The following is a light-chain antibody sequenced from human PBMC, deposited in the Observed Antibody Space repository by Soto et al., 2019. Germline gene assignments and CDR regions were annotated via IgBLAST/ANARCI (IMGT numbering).Light chain of an antibody. CDR1: RSNIGSYT. Sequence: QSVLTQPPSASGTPGQRVTISCSGSRSNIGSYTVNWYQQLPGTAPKLLIYGDSQRPSGVPDRFSGSKSGTSASLAISGLQSEDEADYYCSSWHGTLNGVVFGGGTKLTV. V-gene: IGLV1-44*01. CDR2: GDS. CDR3: SSWHGTLNGVV. J-gene: IGLJ2*01.